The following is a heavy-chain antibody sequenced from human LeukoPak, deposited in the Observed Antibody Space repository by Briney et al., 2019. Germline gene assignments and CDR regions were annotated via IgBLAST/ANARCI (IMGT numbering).Heavy chain of an antibody. D-gene: IGHD1-1*01. V-gene: IGHV3-21*01. CDR3: ARKGNWNYDY. J-gene: IGHJ4*02. CDR2: ICSTSSYI. Sequence: PGGSLRLSCTASGFSFNSYSMNWVRQAPGKGLEWVSSICSTSSYIHYADSVKGRFTISRDNARNSLYLQMNSLRVEDTAVYYCARKGNWNYDYWGQGTLVTVSS. CDR1: GFSFNSYS.